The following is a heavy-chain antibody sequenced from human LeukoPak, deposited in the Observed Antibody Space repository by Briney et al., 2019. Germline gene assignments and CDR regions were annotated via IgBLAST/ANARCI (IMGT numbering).Heavy chain of an antibody. CDR1: GGSISSYY. CDR2: IYNSGST. Sequence: SETLSLTCTVSGGSISSYYWSWIRQPPGKGLEWIGYIYNSGSTNYNPSLKSRVTISIDTSKNQFSLKLSSVTAADTAVYYCARAAAGKYYYYYMDVWGKGTTVTVSS. D-gene: IGHD6-13*01. J-gene: IGHJ6*03. V-gene: IGHV4-4*09. CDR3: ARAAAGKYYYYYMDV.